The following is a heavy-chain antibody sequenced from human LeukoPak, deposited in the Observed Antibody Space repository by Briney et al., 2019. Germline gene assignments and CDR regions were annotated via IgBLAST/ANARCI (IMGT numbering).Heavy chain of an antibody. Sequence: SQTLSLTCTVSGGSISSGDYYWSWIRQPPGKGLEWIGYIYYSGSTYYNPSLKSRVTISVDTSENQFSLKLSSVTAADTAVYYCARGGDTYYYDSSGYPFDYWGQGTLVTVSS. CDR2: IYYSGST. D-gene: IGHD3-22*01. CDR1: GGSISSGDYY. CDR3: ARGGDTYYYDSSGYPFDY. V-gene: IGHV4-30-4*01. J-gene: IGHJ4*02.